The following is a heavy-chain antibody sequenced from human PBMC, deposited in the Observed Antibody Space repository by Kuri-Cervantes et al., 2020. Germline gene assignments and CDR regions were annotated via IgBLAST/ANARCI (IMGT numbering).Heavy chain of an antibody. V-gene: IGHV4-39*01. Sequence: GSLRLSCTVSGGSVSSGSYYWSWIRQPPGKGLEWIGSIYYSGSTYYNPSLKSRVTISVDTSKNQFSLKLSSVTAADTAVYYCARKLIVGSRDFDYWGQGTLVTVSS. CDR2: IYYSGST. J-gene: IGHJ4*02. CDR1: GGSVSSGSYY. CDR3: ARKLIVGSRDFDY. D-gene: IGHD1-26*01.